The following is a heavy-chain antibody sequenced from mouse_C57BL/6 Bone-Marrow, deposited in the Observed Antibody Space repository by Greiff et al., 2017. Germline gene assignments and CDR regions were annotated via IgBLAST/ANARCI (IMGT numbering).Heavy chain of an antibody. CDR2: IHPNSGST. CDR3: ASNCLYDFVY. Sequence: VQLQQSGAELVKPGASVKLSCKASGYTFTSYWMHWVKQRPGQGLEWIGMIHPNSGSTNYNEKFQSKATLPVDKSSSTAYMQLSSPPSEDSAFYYCASNCLYDFVYGGQGPTLTVAS. CDR1: GYTFTSYW. V-gene: IGHV1-64*01. D-gene: IGHD2-12*01. J-gene: IGHJ2*01.